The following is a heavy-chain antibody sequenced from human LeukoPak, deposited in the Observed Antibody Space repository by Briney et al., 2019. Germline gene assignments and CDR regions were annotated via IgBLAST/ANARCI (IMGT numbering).Heavy chain of an antibody. D-gene: IGHD1-26*01. CDR3: GRQGYTASYYFFDY. Sequence: SETLSLTCTVSGGSINSYYWGWVRQPAGKGLEWIGRIYSSGTRTTNYSPSLKSRLTMSVDTSKNQFSLNLTSVTAADTALYYGGRQGYTASYYFFDYWSQGTLVTVSS. V-gene: IGHV4-4*07. CDR1: GGSINSYY. CDR2: IYSSGTRTT. J-gene: IGHJ4*02.